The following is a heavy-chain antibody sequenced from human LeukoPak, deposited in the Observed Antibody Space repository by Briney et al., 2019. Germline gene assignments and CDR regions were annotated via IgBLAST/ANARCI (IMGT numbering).Heavy chain of an antibody. J-gene: IGHJ5*01. CDR1: GFTFSSYA. V-gene: IGHV3-64D*09. Sequence: QAGGSLRLSCSASGFTFSSYALYWVRQAPGKGLEYVSAICSDGDTTYYADSVKGRFTISSDNSSTILHLKMSSRTAEATADYYFVNIAVEDSWAQEPLVSVPS. D-gene: IGHD6-19*01. CDR2: ICSDGDTT. CDR3: VNIAVEDS.